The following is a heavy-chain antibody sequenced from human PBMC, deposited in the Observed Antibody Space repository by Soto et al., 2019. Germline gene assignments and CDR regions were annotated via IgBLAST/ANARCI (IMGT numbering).Heavy chain of an antibody. CDR2: ISYDGSNK. V-gene: IGHV3-30-3*01. CDR3: FFFQAEDGIRDTVPVSAFLLNRSSDL. D-gene: IGHD2-15*01. J-gene: IGHJ2*01. Sequence: GKELEWGAVISYDGSNKNYAYSVKGRFTISRDTSKNPLYLQMNSMRAEDTAVYYFFFFQAEDGIRDTVPVSAFLLNRSSDL.